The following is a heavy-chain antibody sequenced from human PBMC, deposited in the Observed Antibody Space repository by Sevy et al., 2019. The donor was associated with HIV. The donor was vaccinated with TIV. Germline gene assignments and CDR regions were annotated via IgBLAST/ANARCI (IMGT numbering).Heavy chain of an antibody. D-gene: IGHD3-3*01. CDR3: ARDGGRITIFGLVTLANWFDP. CDR1: GYTFTDYY. CDR2: INPNSGDT. V-gene: IGHV1-2*02. J-gene: IGHJ5*02. Sequence: ASVKVSCKASGYTFTDYYIHWVRQAPGQGLEWMGWINPNSGDTNYAQKFQGRVTMTRDKSISTAYMELSSLISDDTAVYFCARDGGRITIFGLVTLANWFDPWGQGTLVTVSS.